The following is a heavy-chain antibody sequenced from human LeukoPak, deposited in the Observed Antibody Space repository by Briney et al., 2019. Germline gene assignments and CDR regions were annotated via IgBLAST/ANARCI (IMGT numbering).Heavy chain of an antibody. CDR1: GFTFSSYA. V-gene: IGHV3-23*01. D-gene: IGHD3-10*01. Sequence: PGGSLRLSCAASGFTFSSYAMSWVRQAPGKGLEWVSAISGTGGSTYYADSVKGRFTISRDNSKNTLYLQMNSLRAEDTAVYYCAKVSSGSEFFDYWGQGTLVTASS. CDR3: AKVSSGSEFFDY. J-gene: IGHJ4*02. CDR2: ISGTGGST.